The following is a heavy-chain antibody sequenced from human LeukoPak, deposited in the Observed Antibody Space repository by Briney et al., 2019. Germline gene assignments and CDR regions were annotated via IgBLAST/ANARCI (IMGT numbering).Heavy chain of an antibody. Sequence: SETLSLTCAVYGGSFSGYYWSWIRQPPGKGLEWIGEINQSGGTNYNLSLKSRLTISVDTSKNQFSPKLSSVTAADTAVYFCASAEYSGGWYAYWGQGTLVTVSS. V-gene: IGHV4-34*01. CDR3: ASAEYSGGWYAY. D-gene: IGHD6-19*01. CDR2: INQSGGT. CDR1: GGSFSGYY. J-gene: IGHJ4*02.